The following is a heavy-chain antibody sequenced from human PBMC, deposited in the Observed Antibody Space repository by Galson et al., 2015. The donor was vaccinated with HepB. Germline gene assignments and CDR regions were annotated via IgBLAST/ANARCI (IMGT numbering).Heavy chain of an antibody. Sequence: SLRLSCAASGFTFSSYWMSWVRQAPGKGLEWVANIKQDGSEKYYVDSVKGRFTISRDNAKNSLYLQMNSLRAEDTAVYYCARDQIWRRSNYARYYYYYMDVWGKGTTVTVSS. D-gene: IGHD4-11*01. CDR3: ARDQIWRRSNYARYYYYYMDV. V-gene: IGHV3-7*03. CDR2: IKQDGSEK. CDR1: GFTFSSYW. J-gene: IGHJ6*03.